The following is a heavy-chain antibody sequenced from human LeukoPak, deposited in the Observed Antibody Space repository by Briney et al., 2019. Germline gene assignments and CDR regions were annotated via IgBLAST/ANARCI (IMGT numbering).Heavy chain of an antibody. D-gene: IGHD3-22*01. CDR2: IASGFQT. Sequence: GGSLRLSCTASGFTLGSHDMHGVRQTTGEGLQWVAAIASGFQTFYAGSVKGRFTVSREDAKNSLYLQMNSLRAGHTAVYYCVREARGYYYTYFDYWGQGTLVTVPS. CDR3: VREARGYYYTYFDY. V-gene: IGHV3-13*01. CDR1: GFTLGSHD. J-gene: IGHJ4*02.